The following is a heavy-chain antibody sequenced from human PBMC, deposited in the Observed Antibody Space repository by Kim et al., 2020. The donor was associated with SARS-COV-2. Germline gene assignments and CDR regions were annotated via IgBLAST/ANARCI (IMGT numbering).Heavy chain of an antibody. CDR2: ISSSSSSTI. V-gene: IGHV3-48*02. D-gene: IGHD5-18*01. J-gene: IGHJ6*02. CDR1: GFTFSSYS. Sequence: GGSLRLSCAASGFTFSSYSMNWVRQAPGKGLEWVSYISSSSSSTIYYADSVKGRFTISRDNAKNSLYLQMNSLRDEDTAVYYCARGAATAMVTIYYYYGMDVWGQGTTVTVSS. CDR3: ARGAATAMVTIYYYYGMDV.